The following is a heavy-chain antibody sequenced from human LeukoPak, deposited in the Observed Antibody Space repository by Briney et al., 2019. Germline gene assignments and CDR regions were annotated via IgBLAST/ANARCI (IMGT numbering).Heavy chain of an antibody. Sequence: ASVKVSCKASGYTFNTYGITWVRQAPGQGLEWMGWISGYNGKTKYAQKLQDRVTMTTDTSTTTAYMELRSLTSDDTAVYYCARELKTAVSVYYFDYWGQGTLVAVSS. D-gene: IGHD6-19*01. CDR3: ARELKTAVSVYYFDY. V-gene: IGHV1-18*01. CDR2: ISGYNGKT. J-gene: IGHJ4*02. CDR1: GYTFNTYG.